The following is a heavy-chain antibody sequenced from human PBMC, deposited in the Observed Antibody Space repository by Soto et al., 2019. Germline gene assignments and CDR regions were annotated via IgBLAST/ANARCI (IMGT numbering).Heavy chain of an antibody. V-gene: IGHV4-34*01. CDR3: ARRIAVAAYGV. D-gene: IGHD6-19*01. J-gene: IGHJ4*02. Sequence: SETLSLTCAVYGGSFSGYYWSWIRQPPGKGLEWIGEINHSGSTNYNPSLKSRVTISVDTSKNQFSLKLSSVTAADTAVYYCARRIAVAAYGVWGQGTLVTVSS. CDR1: GGSFSGYY. CDR2: INHSGST.